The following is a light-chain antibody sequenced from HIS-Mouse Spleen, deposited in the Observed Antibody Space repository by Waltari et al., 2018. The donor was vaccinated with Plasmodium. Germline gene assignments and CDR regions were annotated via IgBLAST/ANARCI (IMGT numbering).Light chain of an antibody. CDR3: CSYAGSYTWV. Sequence: QSALTQPRSVSGSPGQSVTIPCTGTSSDVGGYNYVSWYQQHQGKAPKLMIYDVSKRVAGVPCRISGSNSGNTASLTISGLQAEDEADYYCCSYAGSYTWVFGGGTKLTVL. CDR1: SSDVGGYNY. J-gene: IGLJ3*02. CDR2: DVS. V-gene: IGLV2-11*01.